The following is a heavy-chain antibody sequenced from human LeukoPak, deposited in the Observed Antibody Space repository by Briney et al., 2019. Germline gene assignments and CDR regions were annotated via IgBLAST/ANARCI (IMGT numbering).Heavy chain of an antibody. CDR3: AKVGFDYGDYRSYWYFDL. CDR1: GFPFRSYA. J-gene: IGHJ2*01. CDR2: ISGLGGST. V-gene: IGHV3-23*01. Sequence: GGPMRLPYAASGFPFRSYAIRWVRPAPPKGLGWVSAISGLGGSTYYAASVKGRFTISRDNSKNTLYLQMTSLRAEDTAVYYCAKVGFDYGDYRSYWYFDLWGRGTLVAVSS. D-gene: IGHD4-17*01.